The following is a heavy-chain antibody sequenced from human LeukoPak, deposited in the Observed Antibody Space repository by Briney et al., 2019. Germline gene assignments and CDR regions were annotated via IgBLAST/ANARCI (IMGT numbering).Heavy chain of an antibody. V-gene: IGHV3-33*01. Sequence: GGSLRLSCAASGFTFSSYGMHWVRQVPGKGLEWVAVIWYDGSNKYYADSVKGRFTISRDNSKNTLYLQMNSLRAEDTAVYYCARVGSSSWYGDYWGRGTLVTVSS. CDR3: ARVGSSSWYGDY. CDR1: GFTFSSYG. CDR2: IWYDGSNK. D-gene: IGHD6-13*01. J-gene: IGHJ4*02.